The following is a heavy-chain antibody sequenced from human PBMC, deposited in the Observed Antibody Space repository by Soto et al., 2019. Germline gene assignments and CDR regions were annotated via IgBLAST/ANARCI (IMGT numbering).Heavy chain of an antibody. Sequence: EVQLVESGGGLVKLGGSLRLSCAASGFPFSNAWMSWVRQAPGKGLEWVGRIKSKTDGGTTDYAAPVKGRFTISRDDSQITLYLQMNGLKTEDTAVYYCNTDVQVLPNGMDVWGQGTTVTVSS. V-gene: IGHV3-15*01. CDR2: IKSKTDGGTT. CDR3: NTDVQVLPNGMDV. D-gene: IGHD3-10*02. J-gene: IGHJ6*02. CDR1: GFPFSNAW.